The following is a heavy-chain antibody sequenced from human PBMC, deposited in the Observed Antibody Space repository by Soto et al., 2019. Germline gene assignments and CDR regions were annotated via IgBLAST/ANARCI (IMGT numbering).Heavy chain of an antibody. CDR3: AKTGGVAAPDY. J-gene: IGHJ4*02. CDR2: ISASGGST. V-gene: IGHV3-23*01. CDR1: GFTFSSYA. Sequence: PGGSLRLSCAASGFTFSSYAMSWVRQAPGKGLERVSAISASGGSTYYADSVKGRFTISRDNSRNSLYLQMHSLRAEDTAVYYCAKTGGVAAPDYWGQRTLVTVSS. D-gene: IGHD3-16*01.